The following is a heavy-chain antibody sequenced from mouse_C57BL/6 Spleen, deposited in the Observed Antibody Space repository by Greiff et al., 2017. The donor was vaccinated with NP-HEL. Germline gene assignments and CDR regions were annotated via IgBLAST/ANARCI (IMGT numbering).Heavy chain of an antibody. V-gene: IGHV1-26*01. Sequence: EVQLQQSGPELVKPGASVKISCKASGYTFTDYYMNWVKQSHGKSLEWIGDINPNNGGTSYNQKFKGKATLTVDSSSSTAYMEFRSLTSEASAVYYCARGNYYGSSPHFDYWGQGTTLTVSS. CDR2: INPNNGGT. CDR1: GYTFTDYY. CDR3: ARGNYYGSSPHFDY. D-gene: IGHD1-1*01. J-gene: IGHJ2*01.